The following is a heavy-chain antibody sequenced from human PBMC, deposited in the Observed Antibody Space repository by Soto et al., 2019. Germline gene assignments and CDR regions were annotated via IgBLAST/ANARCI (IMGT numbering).Heavy chain of an antibody. CDR2: IGGSGRTT. Sequence: EVQLLESGGGLVQPGGSLSLSCAASAFTFNNYAMSCVRQAPGKGLEWVSGIGGSGRTTYYADSVKGRFTISRDNSNNTLFLQMNSLRAEDTAVYYCAKSRYSDISGDFYDYWGQGTLVTVSS. V-gene: IGHV3-23*01. CDR1: AFTFNNYA. D-gene: IGHD3-22*01. J-gene: IGHJ4*02. CDR3: AKSRYSDISGDFYDY.